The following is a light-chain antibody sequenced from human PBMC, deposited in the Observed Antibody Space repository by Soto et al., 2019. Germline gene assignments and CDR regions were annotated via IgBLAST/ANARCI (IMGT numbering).Light chain of an antibody. V-gene: IGLV2-14*01. CDR1: SSDVGGYDY. J-gene: IGLJ3*02. CDR3: SSYTTSSILL. Sequence: QSVLTLPASVSGSPGQSITISCTGTSSDVGGYDYVSWYQQHPGKAPKLIIYEVSNRPSGVSNRFSGSKSDNTASLTISGLQAEDEADYYCSSYTTSSILLFGGGTKVTVL. CDR2: EVS.